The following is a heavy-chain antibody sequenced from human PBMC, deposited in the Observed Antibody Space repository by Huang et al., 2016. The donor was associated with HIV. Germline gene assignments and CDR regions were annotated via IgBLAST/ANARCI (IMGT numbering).Heavy chain of an antibody. CDR2: ISNEGSTK. V-gene: IGHV3-30-3*01. CDR3: ARSEPSRYYFDY. J-gene: IGHJ4*02. Sequence: QVQLVESGGGVVQPGTSLRLSCAASGFTFSNYAMNWVRQAQGKGLELVAVISNEGSTKYYADSVKGRFTISRDNSKNTVYLQMNSLRAEDTAVYYCARSEPSRYYFDYWGQGTLVTVSS. CDR1: GFTFSNYA.